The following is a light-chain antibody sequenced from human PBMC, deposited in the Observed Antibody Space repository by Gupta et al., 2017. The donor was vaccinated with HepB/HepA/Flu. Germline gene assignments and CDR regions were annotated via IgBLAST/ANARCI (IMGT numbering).Light chain of an antibody. Sequence: EPVMTQSPATLSVSPGERATLSCRARQNSNSNLAWSQHKLGQATRLLLYGASTRATDTPARFSGSGSGKEFTLTSSRLQSEDFAVYDCQKYNNWPRTFGGGTKVEIK. CDR2: GAS. V-gene: IGKV3-15*01. CDR3: QKYNNWPRT. CDR1: QNSNSN. J-gene: IGKJ4*02.